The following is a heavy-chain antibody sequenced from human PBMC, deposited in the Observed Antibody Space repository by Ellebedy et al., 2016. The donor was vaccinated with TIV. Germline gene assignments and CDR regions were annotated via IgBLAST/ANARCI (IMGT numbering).Heavy chain of an antibody. CDR2: INGDGSKK. D-gene: IGHD4-17*01. J-gene: IGHJ6*02. CDR1: RFTFSGYW. Sequence: GGSLRLSCAASRFTFSGYWMSWVRQAPGKGLEWVANINGDGSKKYYVDSVKGRFTISRDNGKNSVYLQKNSLRTEDTALYYCARDGAYGDYSPGYYGMDVWGQGTTVTVSS. CDR3: ARDGAYGDYSPGYYGMDV. V-gene: IGHV3-7*03.